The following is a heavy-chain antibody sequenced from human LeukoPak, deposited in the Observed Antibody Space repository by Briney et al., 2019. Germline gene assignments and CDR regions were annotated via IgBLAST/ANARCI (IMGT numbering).Heavy chain of an antibody. V-gene: IGHV4-59*01. CDR1: GGSISSYY. J-gene: IGHJ4*02. Sequence: SETLSLTCTVSGGSISSYYWSWIRQPPGKGLEWIGYIYYCGSTNYNPSLKSRVTISVDTSKNQFSLKLSSVTAADTAVYYCASSYDFPYYFDYWGQGTLVTVST. CDR2: IYYCGST. D-gene: IGHD3-3*01. CDR3: ASSYDFPYYFDY.